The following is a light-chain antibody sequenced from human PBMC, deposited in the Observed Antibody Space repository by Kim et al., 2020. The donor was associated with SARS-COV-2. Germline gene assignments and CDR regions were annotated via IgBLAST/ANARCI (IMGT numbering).Light chain of an antibody. Sequence: SYELTQPLSVSVALGQTASIPRGGINIVSRNVHWFQKKPGQAPVLVIFRNYNRPSGIPDRFSGSTSGNTATLTIGSTQAGDEAEYYCQVWDSLTGVFGGGTQLTVL. CDR3: QVWDSLTGV. J-gene: IGLJ3*02. CDR2: RNY. V-gene: IGLV3-9*01. CDR1: NIVSRN.